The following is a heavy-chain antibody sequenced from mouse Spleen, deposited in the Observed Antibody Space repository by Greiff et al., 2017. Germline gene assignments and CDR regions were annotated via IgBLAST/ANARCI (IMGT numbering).Heavy chain of an antibody. CDR3: ARRRGYYRYEGYFDV. D-gene: IGHD2-14*01. CDR2: ISSGGGNT. Sequence: EVHLVESGGGLVKLGGSLKLSCAASGFTFSSYAMSWVRQTPEKRLEWVATISSGGGNTYYPDSVKGRFTISRDNAKNTLYLQMSSLKSEDTAMYYCARRRGYYRYEGYFDVWGAGTTVTVSS. CDR1: GFTFSSYA. V-gene: IGHV5-9-3*01. J-gene: IGHJ1*01.